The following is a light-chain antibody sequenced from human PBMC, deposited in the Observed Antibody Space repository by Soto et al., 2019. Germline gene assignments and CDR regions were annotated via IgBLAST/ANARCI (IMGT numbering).Light chain of an antibody. CDR3: QQYNNRPRT. V-gene: IGKV3-15*01. Sequence: EIVMTQSPDTLSVSPGERATLSCRAGQSVSSHLAWYQQKPGQAPRLLIYAASTRATGIPARFSGSGSGADFTLTISSLQSEDFAVYYCQQYNNRPRTFGQGTKLEIK. CDR1: QSVSSH. J-gene: IGKJ2*01. CDR2: AAS.